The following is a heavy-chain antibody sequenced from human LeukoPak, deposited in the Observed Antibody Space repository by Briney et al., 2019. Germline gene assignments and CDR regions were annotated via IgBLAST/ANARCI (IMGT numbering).Heavy chain of an antibody. CDR1: GFSFSSYW. V-gene: IGHV3-7*03. CDR3: AKRGVVIRVILVGFHKEANYFDS. CDR2: IKQDGGSK. J-gene: IGHJ4*02. D-gene: IGHD3-22*01. Sequence: GGSLRLSCVASGFSFSSYWMSWVRQAPGKGLEFVANIKQDGGSKNYVDSVKGRFTISRDNPKNTLYLQMNSLRVEDTVVYFCAKRGVVIRVILVGFHKEANYFDSWGQGALVTVSS.